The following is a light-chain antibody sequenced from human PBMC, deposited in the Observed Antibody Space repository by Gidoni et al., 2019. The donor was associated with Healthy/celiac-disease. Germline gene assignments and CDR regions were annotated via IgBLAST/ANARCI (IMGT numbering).Light chain of an antibody. CDR3: QQDYNLPT. Sequence: PGERVTLSCRASQSVSSSYVTWYQQKPGQAPRLLSYGASTRATSIPARFSGSGSGTDFTLTISSLQPEDFAVYYCQQDYNLPTFGGGTKVEIK. CDR1: QSVSSSY. V-gene: IGKV3D-7*01. CDR2: GAS. J-gene: IGKJ4*01.